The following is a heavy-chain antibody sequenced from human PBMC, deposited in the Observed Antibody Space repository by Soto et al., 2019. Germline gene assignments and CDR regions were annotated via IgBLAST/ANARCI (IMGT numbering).Heavy chain of an antibody. J-gene: IGHJ4*01. V-gene: IGHV3-23*01. Sequence: WWSLRVSCAASGFTFSDYAMSWVRQAPGKGLEWVSALSDSGSSTYYADSVKGRFTISRDNSKNTLYLQMNSLRAEDTAVYYCVTLIGQYHYGSPFDYGCHGTLVT. CDR1: GFTFSDYA. CDR3: VTLIGQYHYGSPFDY. D-gene: IGHD3-10*01. CDR2: LSDSGSST.